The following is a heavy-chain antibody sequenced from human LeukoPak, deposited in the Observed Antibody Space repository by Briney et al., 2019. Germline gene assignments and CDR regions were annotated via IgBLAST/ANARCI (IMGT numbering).Heavy chain of an antibody. Sequence: SETLSLTCAVYGGSFSGYYWSWIRQPPGKGLEWIGEINHSGGTNYNPSLKSRVTISVDTSKNQFSLKLSSVTAADTAVYYCARGMPRGKYYFDYWGQGTLVTVSS. D-gene: IGHD2-2*01. CDR1: GGSFSGYY. J-gene: IGHJ4*02. V-gene: IGHV4-34*01. CDR2: INHSGGT. CDR3: ARGMPRGKYYFDY.